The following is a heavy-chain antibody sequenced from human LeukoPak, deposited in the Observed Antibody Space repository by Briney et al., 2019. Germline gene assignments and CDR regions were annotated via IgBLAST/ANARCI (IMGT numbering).Heavy chain of an antibody. CDR3: ARSSRTYYYYYMDV. D-gene: IGHD3/OR15-3a*01. J-gene: IGHJ6*03. Sequence: SVKVSCKASGGTFSSYAISWVRQAPGQGLEWMGGIIHILDTANYAQKFQGRVTITGDKSTSTAYMELSSLRSEDTAVYYCARSSRTYYYYYMDVWGKGTTVTVSS. CDR1: GGTFSSYA. CDR2: IIHILDTA. V-gene: IGHV1-69*06.